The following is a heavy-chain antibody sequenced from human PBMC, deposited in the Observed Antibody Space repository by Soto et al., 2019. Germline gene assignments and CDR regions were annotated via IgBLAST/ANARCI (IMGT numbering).Heavy chain of an antibody. J-gene: IGHJ4*02. V-gene: IGHV1-18*01. D-gene: IGHD3-10*01. CDR3: ATSFGSGYRAFDY. CDR2: FNPNLSKS. Sequence: ASVKVSCKASGYIFTTYGISWVRQAPGQGLEWMGRFNPNLSKSNSAQRFQGRVTLTTDKSTSTAYMVLSSLRSDDTAVYYCATSFGSGYRAFDYWGQGVLVTVSS. CDR1: GYIFTTYG.